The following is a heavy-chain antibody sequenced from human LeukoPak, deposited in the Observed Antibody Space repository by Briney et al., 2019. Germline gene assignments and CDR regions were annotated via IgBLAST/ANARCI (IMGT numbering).Heavy chain of an antibody. V-gene: IGHV3-7*03. J-gene: IGHJ4*02. CDR1: SFSLSSYW. Sequence: GGSLRLSGKASSFSLSSYWRSWVRQAPGRGLEWVANIKEDGSEKYYVDSVTGRFTISRDNAKKSLYLQMNSLRAEDTAVYYCASQFWWAAVPGTLDYWGQGTLVTVSS. D-gene: IGHD6-19*01. CDR3: ASQFWWAAVPGTLDY. CDR2: IKEDGSEK.